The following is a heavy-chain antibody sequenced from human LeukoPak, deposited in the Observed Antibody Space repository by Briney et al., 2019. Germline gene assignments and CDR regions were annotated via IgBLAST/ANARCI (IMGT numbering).Heavy chain of an antibody. Sequence: ASETLSLTCTVSGASINSSPYYWAWIRQPPGKGLEWIGNIYNTGRTNYNPSLKSRVTIFVDTSKNQFSLKLSSVTAADTAVYYCARRYSSSWLNFDYWGQGTLLTVSS. CDR2: IYNTGRT. V-gene: IGHV4-39*01. J-gene: IGHJ4*02. CDR1: GASINSSPYY. CDR3: ARRYSSSWLNFDY. D-gene: IGHD6-13*01.